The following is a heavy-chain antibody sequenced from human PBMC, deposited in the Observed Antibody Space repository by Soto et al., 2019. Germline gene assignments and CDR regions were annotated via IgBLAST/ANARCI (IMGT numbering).Heavy chain of an antibody. CDR2: IIPIFGTA. D-gene: IGHD6-6*01. J-gene: IGHJ6*02. CDR3: ARDHPLSSSEDSYYYYGMDV. Sequence: SVKVSCKASGGTFSSYAISWVRQAPGQGPEWMGGIIPIFGTANYAQKFQGRVTITADKSTSTAYMELSSLRSEDTAVYYCARDHPLSSSEDSYYYYGMDVWGQGTTVTVSS. V-gene: IGHV1-69*06. CDR1: GGTFSSYA.